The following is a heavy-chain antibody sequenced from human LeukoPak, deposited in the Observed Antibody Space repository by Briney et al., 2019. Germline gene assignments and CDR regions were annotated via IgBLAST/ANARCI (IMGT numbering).Heavy chain of an antibody. CDR2: IYPGDSDT. J-gene: IGHJ4*02. V-gene: IGHV5-51*01. D-gene: IGHD5-12*01. CDR3: GRSGYSGYEFDY. CDR1: GYSFTTHW. Sequence: GESLKISCKASGYSFTTHWIGWVRQMPGKGLEWMGIIYPGDSDTRYSPSFQGQVTISADKSSSTAYLQWSSLKASGTAIYYCGRSGYSGYEFDYWGQGTLVTVSS.